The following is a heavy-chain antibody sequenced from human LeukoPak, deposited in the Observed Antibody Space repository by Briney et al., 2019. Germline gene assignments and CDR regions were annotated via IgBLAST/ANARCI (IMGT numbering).Heavy chain of an antibody. CDR3: ARGNFWSGYPYYYYGMDV. V-gene: IGHV4-34*01. Sequence: PSETLSLTCAVYGGSFSGYYWSWIRQPPGKGLEWIGEINHSGSTNYNPSLKSRVTISVDTSKNQFSLKLSSVIAADTAVYYCARGNFWSGYPYYYYGMDVWGQGTTVTVSS. J-gene: IGHJ6*02. CDR2: INHSGST. D-gene: IGHD3-3*01. CDR1: GGSFSGYY.